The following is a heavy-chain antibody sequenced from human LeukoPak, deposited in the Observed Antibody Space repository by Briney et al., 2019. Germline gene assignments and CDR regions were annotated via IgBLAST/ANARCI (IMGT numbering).Heavy chain of an antibody. CDR1: VYTFTSYD. D-gene: IGHD3-16*01. Sequence: GASLNVSCKPSVYTFTSYDINGVRQATGQGLEWMGWMNPNSGSTGYAQKFQGRVTITRNTSISTASMELSGLRSEDTGVYYCARGGSTGEPYYFAYWSQATLVTVSA. CDR3: ARGGSTGEPYYFAY. V-gene: IGHV1-8*03. CDR2: MNPNSGST. J-gene: IGHJ4*02.